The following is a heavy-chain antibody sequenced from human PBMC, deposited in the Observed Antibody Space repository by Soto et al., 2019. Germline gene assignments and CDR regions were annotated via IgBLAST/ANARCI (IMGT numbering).Heavy chain of an antibody. CDR1: GGSISSYY. D-gene: IGHD3-10*01. V-gene: IGHV4-59*01. J-gene: IGHJ4*02. CDR2: IYYSGST. Sequence: SETLSLTCTVSGGSISSYYWSWIRQPPGKGLEWIGYIYYSGSTNYNPSLKSRVTISVDTSKNQFSLKLSSVTAADTAVYYCARVESDPTAGFKSFDYWGQGTLVTVSS. CDR3: ARVESDPTAGFKSFDY.